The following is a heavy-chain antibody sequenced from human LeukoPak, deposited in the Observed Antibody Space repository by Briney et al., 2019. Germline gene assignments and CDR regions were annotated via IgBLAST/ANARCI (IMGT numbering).Heavy chain of an antibody. J-gene: IGHJ4*02. V-gene: IGHV3-7*01. CDR1: GFTFSSHW. Sequence: GGSLRLSCAGSGFTFSSHWMSWVRKIPGKGPEWVAHIKEDGSEKYYVDSVKGRFTVSRDNAKNSLYLQMNSLTADDTAVYYCARDLGYCSAGNCYSVFDYWGQGTLVTVSS. CDR2: IKEDGSEK. D-gene: IGHD2-15*01. CDR3: ARDLGYCSAGNCYSVFDY.